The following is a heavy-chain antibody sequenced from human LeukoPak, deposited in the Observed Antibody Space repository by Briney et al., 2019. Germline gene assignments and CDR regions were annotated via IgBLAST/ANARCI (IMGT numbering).Heavy chain of an antibody. V-gene: IGHV4-34*01. D-gene: IGHD5-12*01. J-gene: IGHJ4*02. CDR3: ARVSGYDWESFYDY. CDR2: INHSGST. Sequence: SETLSLTCAVCGGSFSGYYWSWVRQPPGKGREWIGEINHSGSTNYNPSLKSRVTISVDTSKNQFSLKLSSVTAADTAMYYCARVSGYDWESFYDYWGQGSLVTVSS. CDR1: GGSFSGYY.